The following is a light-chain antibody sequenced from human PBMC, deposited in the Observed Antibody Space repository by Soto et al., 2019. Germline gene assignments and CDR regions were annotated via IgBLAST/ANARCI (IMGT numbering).Light chain of an antibody. CDR1: QSLSSSF. V-gene: IGKV3-20*01. CDR3: QQYGRSPLT. CDR2: SSS. J-gene: IGKJ4*01. Sequence: EIVMTQSPATLSVSPGERATLSCRASQSLSSSFLAWYQQKPGQAPRLLIYSSSNRATGIPDRFSGGGSGTDFTLTISRLEPADFAVYYCQQYGRSPLTFGGGTKVDIK.